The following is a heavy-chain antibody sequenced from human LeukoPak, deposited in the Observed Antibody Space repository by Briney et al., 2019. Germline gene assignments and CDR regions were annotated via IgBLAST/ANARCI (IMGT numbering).Heavy chain of an antibody. J-gene: IGHJ2*01. V-gene: IGHV4-38-2*01. D-gene: IGHD6-19*01. CDR3: ARRIAVAGTRYFDL. CDR1: GYSISSGYY. Sequence: PSETLSLTCAVSGYSISSGYYWGWIRQPPGKGLEWIGSIYYSGSTYYNPSLKSRVTISVDTSKNQFSLKLSSVTAADTAVYYCARRIAVAGTRYFDLWGRGTLVTVSS. CDR2: IYYSGST.